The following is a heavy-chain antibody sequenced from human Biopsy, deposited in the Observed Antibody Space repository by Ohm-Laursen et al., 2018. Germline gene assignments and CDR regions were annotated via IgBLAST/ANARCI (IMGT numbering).Heavy chain of an antibody. CDR3: ARDSRGGHLNTTLITGKNLDS. D-gene: IGHD3-16*01. Sequence: SETLSLTCTVSRDSISNYYWTWIRQSPGKGLEWIGYIYYTGSTNYNPSVKSRVTISVDTSKNQLSLKLNSVTAADTAVYFCARDSRGGHLNTTLITGKNLDSWGQGSLVTVSS. V-gene: IGHV4-59*01. CDR2: IYYTGST. J-gene: IGHJ4*02. CDR1: RDSISNYY.